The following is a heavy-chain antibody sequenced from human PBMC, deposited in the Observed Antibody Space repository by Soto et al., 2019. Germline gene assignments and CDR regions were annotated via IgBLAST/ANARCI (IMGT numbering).Heavy chain of an antibody. V-gene: IGHV4-34*01. CDR1: GGSFSGYY. J-gene: IGHJ6*02. Sequence: SETLSLTCAVYGGSFSGYYWSWIRQPPGKGLEWIGEINHSGSTNYNPSLKSRVTISVDTSKNQFSLKLSSVTAADTAVYYCARGNGYCSSTSCTQYYYYGMDVWGQGTTVTVS. D-gene: IGHD2-2*03. CDR3: ARGNGYCSSTSCTQYYYYGMDV. CDR2: INHSGST.